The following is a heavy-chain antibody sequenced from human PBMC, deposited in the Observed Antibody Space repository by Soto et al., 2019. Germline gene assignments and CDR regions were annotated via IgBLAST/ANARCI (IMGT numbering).Heavy chain of an antibody. CDR3: ARANPRNSWYYFDY. Sequence: QVQLVQSGAEVKKPGASVKVSCKASGYTFTRYYIHWVRQAPGQGLEWMGIINPSDGTTTYAQKFQGRVTMTRDTSTSTVYMDLSNLGPDDTAVYYCARANPRNSWYYFDYWGQGTLVTVSS. V-gene: IGHV1-46*03. CDR1: GYTFTRYY. D-gene: IGHD6-13*01. J-gene: IGHJ4*02. CDR2: INPSDGTT.